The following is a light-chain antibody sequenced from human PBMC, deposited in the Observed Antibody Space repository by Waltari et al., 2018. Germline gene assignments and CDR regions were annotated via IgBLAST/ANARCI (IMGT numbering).Light chain of an antibody. CDR3: SSYTSSSTWV. V-gene: IGLV2-14*03. CDR1: SSDVGGYNY. Sequence: QSALTQPASVSGSPGQSITISCTGTSSDVGGYNYVSWYQQHPAKAPKLMIYDVSNRPSGVSTRFSGSKSGNTASLTISGLQAEDEADYYCSSYTSSSTWVFGGGTKLTVL. CDR2: DVS. J-gene: IGLJ3*02.